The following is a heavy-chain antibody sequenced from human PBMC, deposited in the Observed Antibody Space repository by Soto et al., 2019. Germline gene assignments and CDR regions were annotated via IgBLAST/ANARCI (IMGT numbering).Heavy chain of an antibody. J-gene: IGHJ5*02. CDR2: INHSGST. Sequence: QVQLQQWGAGLLKPSETLSLTCAVYGGSFSGYYWSWIRQPPGKGLEWMGEINHSGSTNYNPSLKSRVTISVDTSKNQFSLQLRSVTAADTAVYYCARGRRYSYGRVTMYHWFDPWGQGTLVTVSS. CDR1: GGSFSGYY. D-gene: IGHD5-18*01. V-gene: IGHV4-34*01. CDR3: ARGRRYSYGRVTMYHWFDP.